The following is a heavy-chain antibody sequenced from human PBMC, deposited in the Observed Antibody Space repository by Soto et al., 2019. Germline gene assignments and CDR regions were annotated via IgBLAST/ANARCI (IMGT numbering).Heavy chain of an antibody. D-gene: IGHD1-26*01. V-gene: IGHV1-2*06. CDR1: GYTFIGYY. CDR3: GRDGVGATPLGWFVP. Sequence: QVQLVQSGAEVKKPGASVKVSCKASGYTFIGYYIHWVRQAPGQGLEWLGRINPRSGDTTYAQKFQGRLTMTRDTSISTAYMELSSLISEDTAVDCCGRDGVGATPLGWFVPWGQGSLVTVSS. J-gene: IGHJ5*02. CDR2: INPRSGDT.